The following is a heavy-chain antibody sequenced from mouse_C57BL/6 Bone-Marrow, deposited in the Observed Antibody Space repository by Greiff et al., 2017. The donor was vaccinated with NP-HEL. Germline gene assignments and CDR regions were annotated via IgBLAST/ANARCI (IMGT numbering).Heavy chain of an antibody. CDR3: ARGELYDYDGAY. Sequence: EVQLQQSGPVLVKPGASVKMSCKASGYTFTDYYMNWVKQSHGKSLEWIGVINPYNGGTSYNQKFKGKATLTVDKSSSTAYMELNSLTSEDSAVYYCARGELYDYDGAYWGQGTLVTVSA. J-gene: IGHJ3*01. V-gene: IGHV1-19*01. CDR1: GYTFTDYY. D-gene: IGHD2-4*01. CDR2: INPYNGGT.